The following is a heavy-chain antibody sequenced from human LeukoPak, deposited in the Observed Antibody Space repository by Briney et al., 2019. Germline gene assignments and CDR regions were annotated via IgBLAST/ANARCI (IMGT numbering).Heavy chain of an antibody. Sequence: GASVKVSCKASGYTFTGYYMHWVRQAPGQGLEWMGCINHNSGSINYAQKFKGRVTITRDTSIHTVYMELNRLRADDTAVYYCARGKAADYSSTSYYYYYCYMDVWGKGTPVTVSS. CDR2: INHNSGSI. CDR1: GYTFTGYY. D-gene: IGHD2-2*01. V-gene: IGHV1-2*02. J-gene: IGHJ6*03. CDR3: ARGKAADYSSTSYYYYYCYMDV.